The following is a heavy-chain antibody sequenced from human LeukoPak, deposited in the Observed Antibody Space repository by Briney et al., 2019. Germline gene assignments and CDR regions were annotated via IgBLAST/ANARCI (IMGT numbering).Heavy chain of an antibody. J-gene: IGHJ6*03. V-gene: IGHV3-20*04. CDR1: GFTFDDHG. CDR3: ARMAGAGYYFYMDV. D-gene: IGHD1-26*01. Sequence: GGSLRLSCAASGFTFDDHGMSWVRQAPGKGLEWVSGINWNGGSTGYADSVKGRFNISRDNSNNSLYLQMNSLRAEDTASYYCARMAGAGYYFYMDVWGKGTTVTVSS. CDR2: INWNGGST.